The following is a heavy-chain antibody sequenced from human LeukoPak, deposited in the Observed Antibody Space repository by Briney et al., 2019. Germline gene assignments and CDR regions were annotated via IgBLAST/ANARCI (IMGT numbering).Heavy chain of an antibody. V-gene: IGHV4-34*01. Sequence: SETLSLTCAVYGGSFSGYYWSWIRQPPGKGLEWIGEINHSGSTNYNPSLKSRVTISVDTSKNQFSLKLSSVTAADTAVYFCATLPLYSYNKPVDYWGQGTLVTVSS. CDR2: INHSGST. CDR1: GGSFSGYY. J-gene: IGHJ4*02. D-gene: IGHD5-18*01. CDR3: ATLPLYSYNKPVDY.